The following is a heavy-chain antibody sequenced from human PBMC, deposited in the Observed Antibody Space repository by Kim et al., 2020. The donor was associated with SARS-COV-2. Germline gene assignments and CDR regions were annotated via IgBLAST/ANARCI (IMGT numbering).Heavy chain of an antibody. D-gene: IGHD3-10*01. Sequence: PSLKSRVTISVDTSKNQFSLKLSSVTAAATAVYYCARGHSYYYGSGSYVYWGQGTLVTVSS. V-gene: IGHV4-34*01. J-gene: IGHJ4*02. CDR3: ARGHSYYYGSGSYVY.